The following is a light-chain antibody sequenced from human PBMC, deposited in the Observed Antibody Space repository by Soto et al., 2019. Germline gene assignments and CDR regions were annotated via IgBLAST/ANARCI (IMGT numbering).Light chain of an antibody. J-gene: IGLJ1*01. CDR3: QSYDSRLSGYV. V-gene: IGLV1-40*01. CDR2: GNS. Sequence: QSVLTQPPSVSGAPGQRVTISCTGSSSNIGAGYDVHWYQQLPGTAPKLLIYGNSNRPSGVPDRFSGSKSGTSASLAITGLQAEDEADYYCQSYDSRLSGYVLGTRTKVTVL. CDR1: SSNIGAGYD.